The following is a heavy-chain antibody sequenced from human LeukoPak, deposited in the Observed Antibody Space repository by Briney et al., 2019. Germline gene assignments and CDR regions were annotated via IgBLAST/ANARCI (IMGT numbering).Heavy chain of an antibody. D-gene: IGHD2-2*01. CDR1: GFTFSSYG. CDR3: ASSYCSSTSCYDLDY. CDR2: IWYDGSNK. J-gene: IGHJ4*02. V-gene: IGHV3-33*01. Sequence: GGSLRLSCAASGFTFSSYGMHWVREAPGKGLVGWAVIWYDGSNKYYADSVKGRFTISRDNSKNTLYLQMNSLRAEDTAVYYCASSYCSSTSCYDLDYWGQGTLVTVSS.